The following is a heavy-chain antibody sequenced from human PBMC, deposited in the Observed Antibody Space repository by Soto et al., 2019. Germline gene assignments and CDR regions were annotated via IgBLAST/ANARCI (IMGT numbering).Heavy chain of an antibody. D-gene: IGHD6-13*01. CDR1: GYSFTSYC. J-gene: IGHJ3*02. CDR3: ATVAAGTTTISDYHDAFDI. V-gene: IGHV5-51*01. Sequence: GESLKISCKGSGYSFTSYCIGWVRQMPGKGLEWMGIIYPGDSDTRYSPSFQGQVTISADKSISTAYLQWSSLKASDTAMYYCATVAAGTTTISDYHDAFDIWGQGTMVTVSS. CDR2: IYPGDSDT.